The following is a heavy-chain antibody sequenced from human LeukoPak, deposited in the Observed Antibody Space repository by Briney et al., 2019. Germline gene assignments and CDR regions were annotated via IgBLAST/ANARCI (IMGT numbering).Heavy chain of an antibody. D-gene: IGHD6-19*01. CDR3: ARRQYSSSGGWAFDI. Sequence: SETLSLTCTVSGGSISSGSYYWSWIRQPAGKGLEWIGRIYTSGSTNYNPSLKSRVTISVDTSKNQFSLKLSSVTAADTAVYYCARRQYSSSGGWAFDIWGQGTMVTVSS. CDR2: IYTSGST. J-gene: IGHJ3*02. CDR1: GGSISSGSYY. V-gene: IGHV4-61*02.